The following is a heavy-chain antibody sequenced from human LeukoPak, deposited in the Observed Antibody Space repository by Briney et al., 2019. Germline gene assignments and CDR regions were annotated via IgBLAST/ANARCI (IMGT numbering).Heavy chain of an antibody. CDR2: IYYSGST. CDR1: GGSISSSSYY. Sequence: SETLSLTCTVSGGSISSSSYYWGWIRQPPGKGLEWIGSIYYSGSTYYNPSLKSRVTISVDTSKNQFSLKLSSVTAADTAVYYCWRFHYCGILTGFQDAFEIWGQGTIVTVSS. CDR3: WRFHYCGILTGFQDAFEI. D-gene: IGHD3-9*01. J-gene: IGHJ3*02. V-gene: IGHV4-39*07.